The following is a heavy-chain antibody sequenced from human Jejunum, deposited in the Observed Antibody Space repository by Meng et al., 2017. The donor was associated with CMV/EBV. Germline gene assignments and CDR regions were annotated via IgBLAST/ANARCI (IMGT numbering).Heavy chain of an antibody. D-gene: IGHD1-26*01. CDR1: GGSINNHY. CDR2: FYSSDTY. V-gene: IGHV4-4*07. Sequence: QVPPPESGQGLVKPSENLPLTCTVSGGSINNHYWSWIRQSAGKGLEWIGRFYSSDTYNYHPSLNSRVTMSLDTSKKQFSLILSSVTAADTARYYCARGPGASTREGFDHWGLGTLVTVSS. J-gene: IGHJ4*02. CDR3: ARGPGASTREGFDH.